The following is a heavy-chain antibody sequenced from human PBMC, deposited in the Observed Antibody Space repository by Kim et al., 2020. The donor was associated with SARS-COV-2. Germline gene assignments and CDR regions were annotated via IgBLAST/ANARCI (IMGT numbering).Heavy chain of an antibody. CDR2: ISSSGSTI. V-gene: IGHV3-11*01. J-gene: IGHJ4*02. CDR1: GFTFSDYY. Sequence: GGSLRLSCAASGFTFSDYYMSWIRQAPGKGLEWVSYISSSGSTIYYADSVKGRFTISRDNAKNSLYLQMNSLRAEDTAVYYCARARLPSNYYDSSAVYYFDYWGQGTLVTVSS. CDR3: ARARLPSNYYDSSAVYYFDY. D-gene: IGHD3-22*01.